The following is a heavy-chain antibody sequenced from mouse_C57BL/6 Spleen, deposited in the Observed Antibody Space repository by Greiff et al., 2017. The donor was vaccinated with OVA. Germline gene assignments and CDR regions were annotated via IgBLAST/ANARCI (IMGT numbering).Heavy chain of an antibody. D-gene: IGHD2-4*01. CDR2: IDPSDSET. Sequence: VKLQQPGAELVRPGSSVKLSCKASGYTFTSYWMHWVKQRPIQGLEWIGNIDPSDSETHYNQKFKDKATLTVDKSSSTAYMQLSSLTSEDSAVYYCARETLYDYDDYFDYWGQGTTLTVSS. CDR1: GYTFTSYW. J-gene: IGHJ2*01. V-gene: IGHV1-52*01. CDR3: ARETLYDYDDYFDY.